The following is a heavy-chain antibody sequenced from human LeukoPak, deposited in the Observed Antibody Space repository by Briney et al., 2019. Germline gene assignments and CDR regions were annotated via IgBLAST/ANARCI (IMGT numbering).Heavy chain of an antibody. Sequence: ASVKVSCKASGYTFTSYYMHWVRQAPGQGLEWMGIINPSGGSTSYAQKFQGRVTVTRDTSTSTVYMELSSLRSEDTAVYYCARDSRNNYYDSSCFDYWGQGTLVTVFS. D-gene: IGHD3-22*01. CDR2: INPSGGST. CDR3: ARDSRNNYYDSSCFDY. J-gene: IGHJ4*02. V-gene: IGHV1-46*01. CDR1: GYTFTSYY.